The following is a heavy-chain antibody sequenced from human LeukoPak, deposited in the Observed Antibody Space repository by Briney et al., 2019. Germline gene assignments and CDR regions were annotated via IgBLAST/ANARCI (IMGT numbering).Heavy chain of an antibody. Sequence: GGSLRLSCAASGFTFSSYEMNWVRQAPGKGLEWVAFIRHDGSNKYYADSVKGRFTISRDNSKSTLYLQMNSLRAEDTAVYYCAKGSKTLLFTRDLYIDVWGKGTTVTISS. CDR3: AKGSKTLLFTRDLYIDV. J-gene: IGHJ6*03. D-gene: IGHD2-21*02. CDR1: GFTFSSYE. CDR2: IRHDGSNK. V-gene: IGHV3-30*02.